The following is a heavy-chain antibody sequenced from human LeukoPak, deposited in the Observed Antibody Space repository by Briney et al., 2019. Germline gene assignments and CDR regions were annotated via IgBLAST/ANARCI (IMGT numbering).Heavy chain of an antibody. CDR1: GFTFSSYA. J-gene: IGHJ6*02. V-gene: IGHV3-23*01. D-gene: IGHD3-3*01. CDR2: ISGSGGST. CDR3: AKSVAIYFYYGLDV. Sequence: GGSLRLSCAASGFTFSSYAMSWVRQTPGKGREWVSAISGSGGSTYYADSVKGRFTISRDNSKNTLFLHMNSLRVEDTATYYCAKSVAIYFYYGLDVWGQGTTVTVSS.